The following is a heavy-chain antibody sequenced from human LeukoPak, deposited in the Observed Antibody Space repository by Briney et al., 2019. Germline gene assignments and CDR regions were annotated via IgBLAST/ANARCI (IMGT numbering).Heavy chain of an antibody. J-gene: IGHJ4*02. D-gene: IGHD3-22*01. CDR1: GYTFTGYY. CDR3: ARGYYDSSGYDPGLGY. CDR2: INPSGGST. Sequence: ASVKVSCKASGYTFTGYYMQWVRQAPGQGLEWMGIINPSGGSTNYAQEFQGRVSMTRDTSTSTVYMELSSLRSEDTAMYWCARGYYDSSGYDPGLGYWGQGTLVTVSS. V-gene: IGHV1-46*01.